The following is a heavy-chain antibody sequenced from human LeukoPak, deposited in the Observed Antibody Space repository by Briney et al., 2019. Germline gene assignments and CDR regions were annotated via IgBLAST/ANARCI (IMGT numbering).Heavy chain of an antibody. Sequence: GSLRLSCAASGFTFSDYYMSWIRQSPGKGLEWIGYIYYSGSTNYNPSLKSRVTISVDTSKNQFSLKLSSVTAADTAVYYCARVYYSGSYDYWYFDLWGRGTLVTVSS. D-gene: IGHD1-26*01. V-gene: IGHV4-59*01. CDR2: IYYSGST. J-gene: IGHJ2*01. CDR1: GFTFSDYY. CDR3: ARVYYSGSYDYWYFDL.